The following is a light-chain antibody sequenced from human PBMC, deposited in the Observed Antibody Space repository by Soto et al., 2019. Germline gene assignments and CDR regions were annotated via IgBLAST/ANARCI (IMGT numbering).Light chain of an antibody. J-gene: IGLJ2*01. CDR1: SSDVGGYNY. Sequence: QSALTQPPSASGSPGQSVTISCTGTSSDVGGYNYDSWYQQHPGKAPKLMIYEVSKRPSGVPDRFSGSKSGNTASLTVSGLQAEDEADYYCSSYAGSNNFVVFGGGTKVTVL. CDR2: EVS. CDR3: SSYAGSNNFVV. V-gene: IGLV2-8*01.